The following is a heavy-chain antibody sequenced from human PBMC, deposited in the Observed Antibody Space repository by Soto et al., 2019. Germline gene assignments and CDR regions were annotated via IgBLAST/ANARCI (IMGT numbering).Heavy chain of an antibody. D-gene: IGHD2-15*01. Sequence: QVQLVQSGAEVKKPGSSVKVSCKASGGTFSSYTISWVRQAPGQGLEWMGRIIPILGIANYAQKFQGRVTIIADKSTSTAYMELRSLRSEDTAVYYCARPLGGVVAATGWAFDIWGQGTMVTVSS. CDR3: ARPLGGVVAATGWAFDI. CDR2: IIPILGIA. V-gene: IGHV1-69*02. J-gene: IGHJ3*02. CDR1: GGTFSSYT.